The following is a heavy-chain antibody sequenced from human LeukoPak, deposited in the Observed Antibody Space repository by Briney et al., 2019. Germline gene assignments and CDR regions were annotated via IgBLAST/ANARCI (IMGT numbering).Heavy chain of an antibody. CDR1: GFTFSSYA. CDR2: ISYDGSNK. CDR3: AKDGGSSSWYVRYYFDY. D-gene: IGHD6-13*01. J-gene: IGHJ4*02. Sequence: PGGSLRLSCAASGFTFSSYAMHWVRQAPGKGLEWVAVISYDGSNKYYADSVKGRFTISRDNSKNTLYLQMNSLRAEDTAVYYCAKDGGSSSWYVRYYFDYWGQGTLVTVSS. V-gene: IGHV3-30-3*01.